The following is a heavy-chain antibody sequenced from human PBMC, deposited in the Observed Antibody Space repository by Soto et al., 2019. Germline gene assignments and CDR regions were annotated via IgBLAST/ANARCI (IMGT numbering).Heavy chain of an antibody. J-gene: IGHJ4*02. CDR1: GFTVSSNY. CDR3: AREQYYYASSAIGYFDY. CDR2: IYSGGST. D-gene: IGHD3-22*01. V-gene: IGHV3-53*01. Sequence: GGSLRLSCAASGFTVSSNYMSWVRQAPGKGLEWVSVIYSGGSTYYADSVKGRFTISRDNSKNTLYLQMNSLRAEDTAVYYCAREQYYYASSAIGYFDYWGQGTLVTVSS.